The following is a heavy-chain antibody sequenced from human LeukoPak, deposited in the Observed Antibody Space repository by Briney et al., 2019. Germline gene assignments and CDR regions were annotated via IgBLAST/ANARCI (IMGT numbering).Heavy chain of an antibody. CDR1: GFTFSSYW. J-gene: IGHJ4*02. Sequence: PGGSLRLSCAASGFTFSSYWMHWVRQAPGKGLVWVSRINSDGSSTRYADSVKGRFTISRDNTKNTLYLQMNGLRAEDTAVYYCARDIRMVRGVITHFDYWGQGTLVTVSS. V-gene: IGHV3-74*01. CDR3: ARDIRMVRGVITHFDY. D-gene: IGHD3-10*01. CDR2: INSDGSST.